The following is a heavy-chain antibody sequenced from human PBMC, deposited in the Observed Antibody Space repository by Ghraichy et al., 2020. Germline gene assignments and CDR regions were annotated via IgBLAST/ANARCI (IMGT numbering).Heavy chain of an antibody. CDR2: INPNSGGT. V-gene: IGHV1-2*02. Sequence: MGWINPNSGGTKYAQKFQGRVTMTRDTSISTAYMELSRLRSDDTAVYYCARVADYYGWDWGQGTQVTVSS. J-gene: IGHJ4*02. D-gene: IGHD3-10*01. CDR3: ARVADYYGWD.